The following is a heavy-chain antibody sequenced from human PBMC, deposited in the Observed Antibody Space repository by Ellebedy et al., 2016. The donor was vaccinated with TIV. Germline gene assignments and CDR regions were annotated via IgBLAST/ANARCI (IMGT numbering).Heavy chain of an antibody. CDR1: GFTFSSYG. CDR3: VRDSTHGYDDY. V-gene: IGHV3-21*01. Sequence: GESLKISCAASGFTFSSYGMHWVRQAPGKGLEWGASIIVGGSTYDADSVKGRFIISRDNAENSLYLQMNSLRVEDTAVYYCVRDSTHGYDDYWGQGTLVTVSS. CDR2: IIVGGST. D-gene: IGHD5-24*01. J-gene: IGHJ4*02.